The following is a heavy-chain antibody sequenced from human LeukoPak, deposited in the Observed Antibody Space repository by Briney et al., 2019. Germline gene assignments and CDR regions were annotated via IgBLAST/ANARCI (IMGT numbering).Heavy chain of an antibody. V-gene: IGHV3-11*01. CDR2: ISSRGDTI. J-gene: IGHJ5*02. CDR1: GFSFSDNF. CDR3: ARGGYGWTFNH. D-gene: IGHD5-18*01. Sequence: PGGSLRLSCTASGFSFSDNFMGWMRQAPGKGLEWVSYISSRGDTIHYSDAVKGRFSISRDNSKRSLYLQMNRLGIDDTAVYYCARGGYGWTFNHWGQGTLVSVSS.